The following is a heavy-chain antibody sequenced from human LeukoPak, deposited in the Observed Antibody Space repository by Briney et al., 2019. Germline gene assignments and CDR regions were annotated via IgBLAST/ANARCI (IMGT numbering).Heavy chain of an antibody. CDR2: ISGSGGST. D-gene: IGHD3-10*01. J-gene: IGHJ3*02. CDR1: GFTFSSYG. V-gene: IGHV3-23*01. Sequence: GGTLRLSCAASGFTFSSYGMSWVRQAPGKGLEWVSAISGSGGSTYYADSVKGRFTISRDNSKDTLYLQMNSLRAEDTAVYYCARVSFGAFDIWGQGTMVTVSS. CDR3: ARVSFGAFDI.